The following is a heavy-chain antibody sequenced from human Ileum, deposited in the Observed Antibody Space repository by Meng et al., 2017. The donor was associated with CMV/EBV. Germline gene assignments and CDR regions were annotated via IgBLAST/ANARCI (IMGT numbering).Heavy chain of an antibody. CDR3: ARDEYCSSTSCSDLYYYGMDV. CDR2: ISSSSSYI. Sequence: GESLKISCAASGFTFSSYSMNWVRQAPGKGLEWVSSISSSSSYIYYADSVKGRFTISRDNAKNSLYLQMNSLRAEDTAVYYCARDEYCSSTSCSDLYYYGMDVWGQGTTVTVSS. D-gene: IGHD2-2*01. J-gene: IGHJ6*02. CDR1: GFTFSSYS. V-gene: IGHV3-21*01.